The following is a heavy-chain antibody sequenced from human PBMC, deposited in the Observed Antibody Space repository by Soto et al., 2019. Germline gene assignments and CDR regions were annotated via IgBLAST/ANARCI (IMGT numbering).Heavy chain of an antibody. J-gene: IGHJ4*02. CDR1: GYTFTSYA. Sequence: ASVKVCCKDSGYTFTSYAMHWVRQAPGQRLEWMGWINAGNGNTKYSQKFQGRVTITRDTSASTANMELSSLRSEDTAVYYCASGGYCSGGSCYPQIDHYFDYWGQGTLVPAPQ. V-gene: IGHV1-3*01. CDR3: ASGGYCSGGSCYPQIDHYFDY. CDR2: INAGNGNT. D-gene: IGHD2-15*01.